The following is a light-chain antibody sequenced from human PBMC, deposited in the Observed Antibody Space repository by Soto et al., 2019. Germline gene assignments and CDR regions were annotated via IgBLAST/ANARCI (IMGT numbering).Light chain of an antibody. J-gene: IGLJ2*01. CDR3: ATWDRSRSVGV. Sequence: QSVLTQPPSVSAAPGQKVTISCSESSSNIGNNYVFWYQQLPGTAPKLLIYDNDKRPSGIPDRFSGSKSGTSATLGITALQPGDEADYYCATWDRSRSVGVFGGGTKLTVL. V-gene: IGLV1-51*01. CDR1: SSNIGNNY. CDR2: DND.